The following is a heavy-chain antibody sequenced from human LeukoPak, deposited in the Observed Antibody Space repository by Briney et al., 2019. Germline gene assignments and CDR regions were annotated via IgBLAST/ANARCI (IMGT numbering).Heavy chain of an antibody. CDR1: GGSISSSSYY. J-gene: IGHJ5*02. Sequence: SETLSLTCTVSGGSISSSSYYWGWIRQPPGKGLEWIGSIYYSGSTYYNPSLKSRVTISVDTSKNQFSLKLSSVTAADTAVYYCARHTPRHYYDSSGYGPAGWFDPWGQGTLVTVSS. V-gene: IGHV4-39*01. CDR3: ARHTPRHYYDSSGYGPAGWFDP. CDR2: IYYSGST. D-gene: IGHD3-22*01.